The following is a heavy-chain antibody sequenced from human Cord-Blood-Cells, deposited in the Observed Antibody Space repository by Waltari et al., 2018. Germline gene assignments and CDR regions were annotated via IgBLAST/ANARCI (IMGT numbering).Heavy chain of an antibody. CDR3: AKEAAAGHPNSDC. V-gene: IGHV3-30*18. CDR1: GFSFTSYD. J-gene: IGHJ4*02. D-gene: IGHD6-13*01. CDR2: ISCEGSDK. Sequence: QVQLVDSGGGVVQPGRSLRPSCAAAGFSFTSYDMHRVRPAPGKGLEEVAVISCEGSDKCYADSGKGRVTISRDNWKNTLYLEMNSLRAEDTAVDYCAKEAAAGHPNSDCWGQGTLVTVSS.